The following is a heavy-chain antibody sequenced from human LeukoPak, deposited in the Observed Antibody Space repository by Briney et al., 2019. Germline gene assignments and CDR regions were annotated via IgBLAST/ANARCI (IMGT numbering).Heavy chain of an antibody. CDR2: IIPIFGTA. CDR3: ARVLRGYSYGFDY. CDR1: GGTLSSYA. Sequence: GASVKVSCKASGGTLSSYAISWVRQAPGQGLEWMGGIIPIFGTANYAQKFQGRVTITADESTSTAYMELSSLRSEDTAVYYCARVLRGYSYGFDYWGQGTLVTVSS. J-gene: IGHJ4*02. D-gene: IGHD5-18*01. V-gene: IGHV1-69*13.